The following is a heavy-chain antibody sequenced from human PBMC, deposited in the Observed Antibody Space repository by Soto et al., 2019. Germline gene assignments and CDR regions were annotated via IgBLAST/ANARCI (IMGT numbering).Heavy chain of an antibody. V-gene: IGHV3-30-3*01. CDR2: ISYDGSNK. CDR3: ARTGYYDILTGFDY. Sequence: PGGSLRLSCAASGFTFSSYAMHWVRQAPGKGLEWVAVISYDGSNKYYADSVKGRFTISRDNSKNTLCLQMNSLRAEDTAVYYCARTGYYDILTGFDYWGQGTLVTVSS. D-gene: IGHD3-9*01. CDR1: GFTFSSYA. J-gene: IGHJ4*02.